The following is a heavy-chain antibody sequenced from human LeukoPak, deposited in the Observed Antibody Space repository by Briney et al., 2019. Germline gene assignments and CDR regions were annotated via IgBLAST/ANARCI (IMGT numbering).Heavy chain of an antibody. CDR2: IWYDGSNK. J-gene: IGHJ6*04. D-gene: IGHD2-2*01. CDR1: GFTFSSYG. Sequence: GRSLRLSCAASGFTFSSYGMHWARQAPGKGLEWVAVIWYDGSNKYYADSVKGRFTISRDNSKNTLYLQMNSLRAEDTAVYYCARGTPTKGMDVWGKGTTVTVSS. CDR3: ARGTPTKGMDV. V-gene: IGHV3-33*08.